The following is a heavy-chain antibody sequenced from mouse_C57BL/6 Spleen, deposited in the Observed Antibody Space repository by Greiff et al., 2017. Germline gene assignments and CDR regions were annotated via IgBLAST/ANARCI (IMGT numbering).Heavy chain of an antibody. CDR1: GFTFSDYY. CDR2: INSDGSST. V-gene: IGHV5-16*01. J-gene: IGHJ2*01. CDR3: AREGDYDGGVYFDY. D-gene: IGHD2-4*01. Sequence: EVQLQESEGGLVQPGSSMKLSCTASGFTFSDYYMPWVRQVPEQGLEWVANINSDGSSTYYLDSLTSSSILSRDNAKNIRYLQMSSLKSEDTATYYCAREGDYDGGVYFDYWGQGTTLTVSS.